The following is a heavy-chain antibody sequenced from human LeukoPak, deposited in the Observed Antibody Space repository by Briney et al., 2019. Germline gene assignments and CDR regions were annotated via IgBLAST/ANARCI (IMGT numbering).Heavy chain of an antibody. CDR1: RFTFSSYR. CDR2: IKQDGSEK. J-gene: IGHJ4*02. V-gene: IGHV3-7*01. CDR3: ARENYFDY. Sequence: PGGSLRLSCAASRFTFSSYRMGWVRQAPGKGLEWVANIKQDGSEKYYVDSVKGRFTISRDNAKNSVYLQMNSLRAEDTAVYYCARENYFDYWGQGTLVTVSS.